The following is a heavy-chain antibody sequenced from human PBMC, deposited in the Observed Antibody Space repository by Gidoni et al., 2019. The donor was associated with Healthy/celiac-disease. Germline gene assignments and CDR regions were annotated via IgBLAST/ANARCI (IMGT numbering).Heavy chain of an antibody. D-gene: IGHD6-13*01. V-gene: IGHV1-46*01. J-gene: IGHJ6*02. CDR1: GYTFTSYH. Sequence: QVQLVQSGAEVKKPGASVKVSCKASGYTFTSYHMHWVRQAPGQGLEWMGIINPSGGSTSYAQKFQGRVTMTRDTSTSTVYMELSSLRSEDTAVYYCARDLLYSSSGKYYYYGMDVWGQGTTVTVSS. CDR2: INPSGGST. CDR3: ARDLLYSSSGKYYYYGMDV.